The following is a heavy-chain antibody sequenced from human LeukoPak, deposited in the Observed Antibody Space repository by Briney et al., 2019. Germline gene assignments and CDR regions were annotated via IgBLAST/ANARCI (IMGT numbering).Heavy chain of an antibody. CDR2: ISSSSSYI. D-gene: IGHD1-26*01. CDR3: AREPTVGAKGD. CDR1: GFTFSSYS. Sequence: SGGSLRLSCAASGFTFSSYSMNWVRQAPGKGLEWVSSISSSSSYIYYADSVKGRFTISRDNAKNSLYLQMDSLRAKDTAVYYCAREPTVGAKGDWGQGTLVTVSS. V-gene: IGHV3-21*01. J-gene: IGHJ4*02.